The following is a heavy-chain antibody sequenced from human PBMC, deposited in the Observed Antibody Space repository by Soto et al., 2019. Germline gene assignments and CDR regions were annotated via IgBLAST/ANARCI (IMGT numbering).Heavy chain of an antibody. D-gene: IGHD2-21*02. CDR1: GFTFSNYW. Sequence: GGSLRLSCAASGFTFSNYWMYWVRQAPGKGLVWVSRVNNDGTDTTHADSVKGRFTISRDNAENTLYLQMNSLRAEDTAVYYCATTEWSTDIWFDPLGQGTLVTVSS. J-gene: IGHJ5*02. CDR3: ATTEWSTDIWFDP. V-gene: IGHV3-74*03. CDR2: VNNDGTDT.